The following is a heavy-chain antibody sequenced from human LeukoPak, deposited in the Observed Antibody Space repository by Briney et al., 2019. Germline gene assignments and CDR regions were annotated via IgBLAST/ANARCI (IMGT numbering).Heavy chain of an antibody. Sequence: SETQSLTCTISGGSINDYFWSWIRQPPGKGLEWIGYIYYSGTSNYNPSLKSRVTISLDTSKNQFSLKLTSVTAADTAVYYCATGRYYYGSEYWGQGTLFTVSS. V-gene: IGHV4-59*01. CDR2: IYYSGTS. J-gene: IGHJ4*02. CDR1: GGSINDYF. CDR3: ATGRYYYGSEY. D-gene: IGHD3-10*01.